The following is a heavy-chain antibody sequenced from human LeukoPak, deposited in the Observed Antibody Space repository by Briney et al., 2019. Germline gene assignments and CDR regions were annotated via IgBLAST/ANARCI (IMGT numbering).Heavy chain of an antibody. CDR2: ISYDGSNK. CDR1: GFTFSSYG. Sequence: GGSLRLSCAASGFTFSSYGMHWVRQAPGKGLEWVAVISYDGSNKYYADPVKGRFTISRDNSKNTLYLQMNSLRAGDTAVYYCAKDYSSSSSYFDYWGQGTLVTVSS. D-gene: IGHD6-6*01. CDR3: AKDYSSSSSYFDY. J-gene: IGHJ4*02. V-gene: IGHV3-30*18.